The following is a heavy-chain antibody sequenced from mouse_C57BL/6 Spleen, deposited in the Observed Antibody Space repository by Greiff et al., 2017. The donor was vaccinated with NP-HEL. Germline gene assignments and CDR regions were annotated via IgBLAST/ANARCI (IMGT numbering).Heavy chain of an antibody. CDR2: ISYDGSN. V-gene: IGHV3-6*01. J-gene: IGHJ3*01. D-gene: IGHD2-3*01. CDR3: ARDLGWLLPAY. CDR1: GYSITSCYY. Sequence: VQLQQSGPGLVKPSQSLSLTCSVTGYSITSCYYWNWIRQFPGNKLEWMGYISYDGSNNYNPSLKNRISITRDTSKNQFFLKLNSVTTEDTATYYCARDLGWLLPAYWGQGTLVTVSA.